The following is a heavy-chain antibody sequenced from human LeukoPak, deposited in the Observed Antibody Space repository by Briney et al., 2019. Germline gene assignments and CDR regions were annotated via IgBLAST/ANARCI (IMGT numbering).Heavy chain of an antibody. V-gene: IGHV3-48*01. Sequence: GGSLRLSCAASGFTFSSYSMNWVRQAPGKGLEWVSYISSSSSTIHYADSVKGRFTISRDNAKNSLYLQMNSLRAEDTAVYYCASSYYYYGMDVWGQGTTVTVSS. CDR3: ASSYYYYGMDV. CDR2: ISSSSSTI. J-gene: IGHJ6*02. CDR1: GFTFSSYS.